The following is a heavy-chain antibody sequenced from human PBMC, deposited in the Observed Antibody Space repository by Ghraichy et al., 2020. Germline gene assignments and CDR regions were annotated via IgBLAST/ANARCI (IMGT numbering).Heavy chain of an antibody. CDR1: GFTVSDRY. J-gene: IGHJ6*02. CDR2: MFAGGNT. Sequence: GGSLRLSCAASGFTVSDRYMMWVRQAPGKGLEWVSSMFAGGNTYYADFVKGRFTISRDSSTLYLQMDSLRAEDTAVYYCAREQSSIAARPDDYYYGMDVWGQGTTVTVSS. V-gene: IGHV3-66*01. CDR3: AREQSSIAARPDDYYYGMDV. D-gene: IGHD6-6*01.